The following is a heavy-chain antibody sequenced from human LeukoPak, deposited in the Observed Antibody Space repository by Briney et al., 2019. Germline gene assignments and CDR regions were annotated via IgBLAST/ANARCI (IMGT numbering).Heavy chain of an antibody. Sequence: GGSLRLSCAASGFTFSSYGMHWVRQAPGKGLEWVAFIRYDGSNKHYADSVKGRFTISRDNSKNTLYLQMNSLRAEDTAVYYCAKDLTRYCSGGSCYYMDVWGKGTTVTVSS. D-gene: IGHD2-15*01. J-gene: IGHJ6*03. V-gene: IGHV3-30*02. CDR3: AKDLTRYCSGGSCYYMDV. CDR1: GFTFSSYG. CDR2: IRYDGSNK.